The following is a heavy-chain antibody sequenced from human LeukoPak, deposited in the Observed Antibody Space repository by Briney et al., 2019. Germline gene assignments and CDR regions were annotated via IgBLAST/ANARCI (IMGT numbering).Heavy chain of an antibody. CDR3: ARDVYYYDSSGYRAFDI. J-gene: IGHJ3*02. CDR2: IYYSGST. V-gene: IGHV4-31*03. Sequence: SQTLSLTCTVSGGSISSGGYYWSWIRQHPGKGLEWIGYIYYSGSTYYNPSLKSRVTISVDTSKNQLSLKLSSVTAADTAVYYCARDVYYYDSSGYRAFDIWGQGTMVTVSS. D-gene: IGHD3-22*01. CDR1: GGSISSGGYY.